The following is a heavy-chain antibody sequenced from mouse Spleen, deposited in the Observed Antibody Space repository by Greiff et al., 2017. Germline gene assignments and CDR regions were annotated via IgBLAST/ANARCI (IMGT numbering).Heavy chain of an antibody. CDR1: GFSLTSYG. Sequence: VQLQESGPGLVQPSQSLSITCTVSGFSLTSYGVHWVRQSPGKGLEWLGVIWSGGSTDYNAAFISRLSISKDNSKSQVFFKMNSLQADDTAIYYCARNDGFYYGNSFAYWGQGTLVTVSA. CDR3: ARNDGFYYGNSFAY. D-gene: IGHD2-1*01. V-gene: IGHV2-2*01. CDR2: IWSGGST. J-gene: IGHJ3*01.